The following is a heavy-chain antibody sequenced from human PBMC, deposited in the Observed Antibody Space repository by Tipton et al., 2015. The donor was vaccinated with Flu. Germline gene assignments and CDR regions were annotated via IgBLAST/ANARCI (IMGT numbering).Heavy chain of an antibody. CDR2: IYYSGLS. CDR3: AKGLDP. J-gene: IGHJ5*02. Sequence: TLSLTCNVSGDSISSGGYYWTWIRQRPGKGLEWIGYIYYSGLSLYNPSLKSRLTISVDKSKNQFSLRLNSVTAADTAVYYCAKGLDPWGQGTLVTVSS. CDR1: GDSISSGGYY. V-gene: IGHV4-31*03.